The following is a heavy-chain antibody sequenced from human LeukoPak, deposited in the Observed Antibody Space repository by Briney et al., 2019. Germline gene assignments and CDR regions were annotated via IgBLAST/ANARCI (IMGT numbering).Heavy chain of an antibody. CDR2: ISGSGGST. J-gene: IGHJ3*02. CDR3: AKVDDYGDYVGAFDI. V-gene: IGHV3-23*01. CDR1: GFTFSSYA. D-gene: IGHD4-17*01. Sequence: GGSLRLSCAASGFTFSSYAMSWVHQAPGKGLEWVSAISGSGGSTYYADSVKGRFTISRDNSKNTLYLQMNSLRAEDTAVYYCAKVDDYGDYVGAFDIWGQGTMVTVSS.